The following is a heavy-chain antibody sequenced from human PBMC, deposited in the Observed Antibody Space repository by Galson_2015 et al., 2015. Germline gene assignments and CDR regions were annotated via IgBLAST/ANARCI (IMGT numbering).Heavy chain of an antibody. D-gene: IGHD3-3*01. Sequence: TLSLTCTVSGGSISSGGYYWSWIRQHPGKGLEWIGYIYYSGSTYYNPSLKSRVTISVDTSKNQFSLKLSSVTAADTAVYYCAREGTLAFGVMQKAYDYWGQGTLVTVFS. J-gene: IGHJ4*02. V-gene: IGHV4-31*03. CDR2: IYYSGST. CDR1: GGSISSGGYY. CDR3: AREGTLAFGVMQKAYDY.